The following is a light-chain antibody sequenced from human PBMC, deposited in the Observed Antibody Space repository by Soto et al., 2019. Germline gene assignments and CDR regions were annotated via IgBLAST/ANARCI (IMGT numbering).Light chain of an antibody. V-gene: IGLV2-14*03. CDR3: NSYAGNNKYV. CDR2: DVS. Sequence: QSALTQPASVSGSPGQSITVSCTGTSSDVGGSDHVNWYQQHPGKAPKLMIFDVSNRPSGVSTRFSGSKSGNAASLTISGLQAEDEADYYCNSYAGNNKYVFGTGTKLTVL. CDR1: SSDVGGSDH. J-gene: IGLJ1*01.